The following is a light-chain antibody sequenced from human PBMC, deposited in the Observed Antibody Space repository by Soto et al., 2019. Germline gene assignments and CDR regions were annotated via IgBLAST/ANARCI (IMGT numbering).Light chain of an antibody. CDR2: DVS. CDR1: SSDVGGYNY. Sequence: QSVLTQPASVSGSPGQSITISCTGTSSDVGGYNYVSWYQQHSGKAPKLMIYDVSHRPSGVSNRFSGSKSGNTASLTISGLQAEDEADYYCSSYTSSSTVVFGGGTQLTVL. J-gene: IGLJ2*01. CDR3: SSYTSSSTVV. V-gene: IGLV2-14*01.